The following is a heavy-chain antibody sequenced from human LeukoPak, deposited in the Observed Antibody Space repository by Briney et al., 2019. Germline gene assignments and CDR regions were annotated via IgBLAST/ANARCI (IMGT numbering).Heavy chain of an antibody. CDR2: INPNSGGT. V-gene: IGHV1-2*06. CDR3: ARDRSVRGWKPSKDY. Sequence: ASVKVSCKASGYTFTGYYMHWVRQAPGQGLEWMGRINPNSGGTNYAQKFQGRVTMTRDTSISTAYMELSRLRSDDTAVYYCARDRSVRGWKPSKDYWGQGTLVTVSS. CDR1: GYTFTGYY. D-gene: IGHD2-15*01. J-gene: IGHJ4*02.